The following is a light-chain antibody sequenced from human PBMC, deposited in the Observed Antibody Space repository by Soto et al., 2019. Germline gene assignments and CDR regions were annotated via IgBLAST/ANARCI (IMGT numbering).Light chain of an antibody. CDR2: DVF. CDR1: QSVSSGY. J-gene: IGKJ4*02. V-gene: IGKV3D-15*01. Sequence: EIVLTQSPGTLSSSPGERATLSCRASQSVSSGYLAWYQQKPGQAPRLVIYDVFTRATGVPTRISGSGSGTEFTLTISSLQSEDFAVYYCQQYNSWPLTFGGGTKVDIK. CDR3: QQYNSWPLT.